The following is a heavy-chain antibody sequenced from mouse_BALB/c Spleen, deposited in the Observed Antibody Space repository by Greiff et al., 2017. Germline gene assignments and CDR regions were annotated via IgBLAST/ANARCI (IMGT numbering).Heavy chain of an antibody. CDR3: TREDGNYPAWFAY. V-gene: IGHV5-6-4*01. J-gene: IGHJ3*01. CDR2: ISSGGSYT. CDR1: GFTFSSYT. D-gene: IGHD2-1*01. Sequence: EVKLVESGGGLVKPGGSLKLSCAASGFTFSSYTMSWVRQTPEKRLEWVATISSGGSYTYYPDSVKGRFTISRDNAKNTLYLQMSSLKSEDTAMYYCTREDGNYPAWFAYWGQGTLVTVSA.